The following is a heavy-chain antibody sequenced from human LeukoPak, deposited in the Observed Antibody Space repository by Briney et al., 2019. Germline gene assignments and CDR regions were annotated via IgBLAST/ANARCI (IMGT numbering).Heavy chain of an antibody. CDR2: INHSGST. CDR3: ARVTSVALYYYYYYGMDV. Sequence: PSETLSLTCAVYGGSFSGYYWSWIRQPPGKGLEWIGEINHSGSTNYNPSLKSRVTISVDTSKNQFSLELSSVTAADTAVYYCARVTSVALYYYYYYGMDVWGQGTTVTVSS. J-gene: IGHJ6*02. D-gene: IGHD4-11*01. V-gene: IGHV4-34*01. CDR1: GGSFSGYY.